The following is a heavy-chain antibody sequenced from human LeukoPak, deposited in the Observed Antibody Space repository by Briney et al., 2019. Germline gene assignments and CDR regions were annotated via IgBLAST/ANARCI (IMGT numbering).Heavy chain of an antibody. D-gene: IGHD1-14*01. Sequence: SETLSLTCTVSGGSISSYYWSWIRQPPGKGLEWIGEINDGGSTNYNPSLKSRVTISVDTSKNQFSLKLSSVPAADTAVYYCARGLKITYEVRWFDPWGQGTLVTVSS. V-gene: IGHV4-34*01. J-gene: IGHJ5*02. CDR2: INDGGST. CDR1: GGSISSYY. CDR3: ARGLKITYEVRWFDP.